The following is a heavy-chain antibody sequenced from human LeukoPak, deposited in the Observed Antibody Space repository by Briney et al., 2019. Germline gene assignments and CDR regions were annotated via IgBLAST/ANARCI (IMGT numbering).Heavy chain of an antibody. D-gene: IGHD3-10*01. CDR1: GGTFSSYA. CDR3: ARDQGVTDPPPYGLDV. V-gene: IGHV1-69*06. J-gene: IGHJ6*02. CDR2: IIPIFGTA. Sequence: SVKVACKASGGTFSSYAISWVRQAPGQGLEWMGGIIPIFGTANYAQKFQGRVTITADKSTSTAYMELSSLSSEDTAVYYCARDQGVTDPPPYGLDVWGQGTTVTVSS.